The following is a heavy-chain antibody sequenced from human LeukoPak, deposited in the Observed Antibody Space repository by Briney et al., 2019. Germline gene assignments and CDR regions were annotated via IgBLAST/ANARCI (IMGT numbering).Heavy chain of an antibody. CDR3: ARSIVGATRTYWYFDL. D-gene: IGHD1-26*01. CDR2: IYYRGNS. V-gene: IGHV4-39*07. J-gene: IGHJ2*01. CDR1: GGSISSSTYY. Sequence: SETLSLTCTVSGGSISSSTYYWGWIRQPPGKGLEWIGSIYYRGNSYYNPSLKSRVTISVDTSKNQFSLKLSSVTAADTAVYYCARSIVGATRTYWYFDLWGRGTLVTVSS.